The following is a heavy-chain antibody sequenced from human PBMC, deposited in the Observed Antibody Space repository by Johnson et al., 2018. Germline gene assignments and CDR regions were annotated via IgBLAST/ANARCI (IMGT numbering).Heavy chain of an antibody. Sequence: QVQLQESGPGLVKPGQTLSLTCTVSGGSIGSGNYYWSWIRQPAGKGLEWIGRIYITGRTNYNPSLNGRIPISVDTSKNQFSLKLSPVTAADTAVYYCARDTAMITFGGFIGDYMDVWGKGTTVTVSS. J-gene: IGHJ6*03. D-gene: IGHD3-16*02. CDR3: ARDTAMITFGGFIGDYMDV. CDR1: GGSIGSGNYY. V-gene: IGHV4-61*02. CDR2: IYITGRT.